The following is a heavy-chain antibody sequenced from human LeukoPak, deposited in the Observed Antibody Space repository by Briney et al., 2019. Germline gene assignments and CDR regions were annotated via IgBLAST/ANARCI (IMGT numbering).Heavy chain of an antibody. CDR3: ARDRGGAVAG. CDR1: GFTFSSYA. CDR2: ISYDGSNK. D-gene: IGHD6-19*01. J-gene: IGHJ4*02. V-gene: IGHV3-30*04. Sequence: GGSLRLSCAASGFTFSSYAMHWVRQAPGKGLEWVAVISYDGSNKYYADSVKGRFTIFRDNSKNTLYLQMNSLRAEDTAVYYCARDRGGAVAGWGQGTLVTVSS.